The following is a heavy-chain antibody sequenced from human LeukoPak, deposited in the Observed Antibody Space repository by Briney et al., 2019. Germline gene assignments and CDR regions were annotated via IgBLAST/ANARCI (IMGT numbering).Heavy chain of an antibody. Sequence: PSETLSLTCTVSGDSISSYYWSWIRQPPGKGLGWIGYIYYSGSTNYNPSLKSRVTISVDTSKNQFSLKLSSVTAADTAVYYCARGRAWYMDYWGQGTLVTVSS. D-gene: IGHD6-19*01. CDR1: GDSISSYY. CDR3: ARGRAWYMDY. J-gene: IGHJ4*02. CDR2: IYYSGST. V-gene: IGHV4-59*01.